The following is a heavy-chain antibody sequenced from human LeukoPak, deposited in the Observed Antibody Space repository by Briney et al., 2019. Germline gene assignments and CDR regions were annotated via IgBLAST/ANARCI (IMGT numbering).Heavy chain of an antibody. V-gene: IGHV3-23*01. CDR1: GFTSSSYA. J-gene: IGHJ3*01. D-gene: IGHD3-10*01. CDR3: AKDRASYSPSGSYYLGAFDF. CDR2: LSATGGAT. Sequence: GGSLRLSCAASGFTSSSYAMTEVRQAPGKGLEWVSSLSATGGATWYAGSVKGRFTISRDNFKNTVYLQMNSLRAEDTAVYYCAKDRASYSPSGSYYLGAFDFWGHGTVVTVSS.